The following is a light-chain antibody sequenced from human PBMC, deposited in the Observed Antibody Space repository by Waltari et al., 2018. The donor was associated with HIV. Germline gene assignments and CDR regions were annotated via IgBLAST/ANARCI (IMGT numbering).Light chain of an antibody. J-gene: IGKJ1*01. CDR3: QQYGSAPRWT. V-gene: IGKV3-20*01. CDR2: GTS. Sequence: IVLPQSPGTLSLSPGASGTHPSKTSQSVSSSLLAWYQQKFGQSPRLLMYGTSRRAIGISDRFTASGSGTDFTLSISRVEPEDSALYYCQQYGSAPRWTFGQGTKVEI. CDR1: QSVSSSL.